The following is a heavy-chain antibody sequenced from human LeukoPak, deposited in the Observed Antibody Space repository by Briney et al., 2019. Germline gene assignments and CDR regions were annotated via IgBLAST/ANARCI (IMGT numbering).Heavy chain of an antibody. CDR1: GSTFTDYY. V-gene: IGHV1-2*02. CDR3: ARDHCTSSGCYEYYYYGVDV. CDR2: INPNSGGT. J-gene: IGHJ6*02. D-gene: IGHD2-2*01. Sequence: ASVKVSCKASGSTFTDYYIQWLRKAPGQGLEWMGWINPNSGGTNSAQKCQGRVTMTRDTSVSTAYMELSRLRSDDTAVYYCARDHCTSSGCYEYYYYGVDVWGQGTTVTVSS.